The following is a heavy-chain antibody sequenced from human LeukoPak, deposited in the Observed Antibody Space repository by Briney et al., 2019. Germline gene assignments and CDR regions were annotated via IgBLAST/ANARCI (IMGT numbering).Heavy chain of an antibody. J-gene: IGHJ5*02. Sequence: SETLSLTCNVSGGSISNYYWSWIRQPPGKGLEWIGYVYYSGTANYNPSLKSRVTTSVDTSKNQFSLKLTSVTAADTAIYYCAREVSSSWYNWFDPWGQGTLVTVSS. CDR1: GGSISNYY. D-gene: IGHD6-13*01. V-gene: IGHV4-59*01. CDR2: VYYSGTA. CDR3: AREVSSSWYNWFDP.